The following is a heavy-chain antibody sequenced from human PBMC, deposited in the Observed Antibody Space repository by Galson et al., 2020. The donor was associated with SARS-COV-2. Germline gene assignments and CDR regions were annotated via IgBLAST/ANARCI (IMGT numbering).Heavy chain of an antibody. J-gene: IGHJ4*02. CDR3: TSMTTLVVGDSAYY. V-gene: IGHV3-15*05. CDR1: GFTFTNAW. Sequence: GGSLRLSCAASGFTFTNAWMSWVRQAPGKGLEWVGRIKSRTDGGRADHAAAVKGRFTVSRDDLTNTLFLQMNSLKTEDTAVYYCTSMTTLVVGDSAYYWGQGTLVTVSS. CDR2: IKSRTDGGRA. D-gene: IGHD2-2*01.